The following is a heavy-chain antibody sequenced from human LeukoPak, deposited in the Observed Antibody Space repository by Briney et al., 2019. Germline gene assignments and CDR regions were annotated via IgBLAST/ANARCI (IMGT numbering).Heavy chain of an antibody. CDR1: GFTFSDYY. J-gene: IGHJ4*02. V-gene: IGHV3-11*06. CDR2: ISSSSSYT. Sequence: GGSLRLSCAASGFTFSDYYMSWIRQAPGKGLEWVSYISSSSSYTNYADSVKGRFTISRDNAKNSLYLQMNSLRAEDTAVYYCAIWGRNGGFGELFRSPNFDYWGQGTLVTVSS. D-gene: IGHD3-10*01. CDR3: AIWGRNGGFGELFRSPNFDY.